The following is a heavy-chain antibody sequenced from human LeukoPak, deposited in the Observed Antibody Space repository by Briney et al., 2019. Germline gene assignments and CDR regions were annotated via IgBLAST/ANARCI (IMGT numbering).Heavy chain of an antibody. Sequence: EASVKVSCKASGYTFTSYGISWVRQAPGQGLEWMGWISAYNGNANYAQKLQGRVTMTTDTSTSTAYMELRSLRSDDTAVYYCARVGGSGSPRDAFDIWGQGTMVTVSS. CDR1: GYTFTSYG. J-gene: IGHJ3*02. V-gene: IGHV1-18*01. CDR2: ISAYNGNA. CDR3: ARVGGSGSPRDAFDI. D-gene: IGHD1-26*01.